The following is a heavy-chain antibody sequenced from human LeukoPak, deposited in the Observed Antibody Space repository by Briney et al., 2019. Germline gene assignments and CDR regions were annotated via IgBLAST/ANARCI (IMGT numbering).Heavy chain of an antibody. CDR1: GGSISSGGYY. CDR2: IYYSGST. D-gene: IGHD3-22*01. J-gene: IGHJ4*02. V-gene: IGHV4-31*03. Sequence: SETLSLTCTVSGGSISSGGYYWSWIRQHPGKGLGWIGYIYYSGSTYYNPSLKSRVAISVDTSKNQFSLKLSSVTAADAAVYYCASDYDSSGYDYWGQGTLVTVSS. CDR3: ASDYDSSGYDY.